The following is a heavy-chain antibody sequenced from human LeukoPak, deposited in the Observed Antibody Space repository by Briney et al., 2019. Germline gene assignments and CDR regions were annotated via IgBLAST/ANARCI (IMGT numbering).Heavy chain of an antibody. V-gene: IGHV3-11*04. CDR1: GFTFSDYY. D-gene: IGHD5-12*01. CDR2: ISSSGNTK. J-gene: IGHJ4*02. CDR3: ARRYSDSGDLDY. Sequence: GGSLRLSCAASGFTFSDYYMSWIRRAPGKGLEWISYISSSGNTKYYADSVKGRFTISRDNAKNSLYLQMNSLRAEDTAVYYCARRYSDSGDLDYWGEGTLVTVSS.